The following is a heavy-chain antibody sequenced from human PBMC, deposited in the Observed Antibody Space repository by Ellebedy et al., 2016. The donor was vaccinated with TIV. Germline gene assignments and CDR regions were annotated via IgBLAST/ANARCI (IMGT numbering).Heavy chain of an antibody. V-gene: IGHV3-9*01. D-gene: IGHD2-2*01. Sequence: GGSLRLSXPASGFTFNDFAMHWVRQAPGKGLEWVSGISWNSGSIGYADSVKGRFTIPRDNAKNSLYLQLNSLRTEDTALHYCANGAGSQLLLDGFDPWGQGTMVTVSS. CDR1: GFTFNDFA. CDR3: ANGAGSQLLLDGFDP. CDR2: ISWNSGSI. J-gene: IGHJ5*02.